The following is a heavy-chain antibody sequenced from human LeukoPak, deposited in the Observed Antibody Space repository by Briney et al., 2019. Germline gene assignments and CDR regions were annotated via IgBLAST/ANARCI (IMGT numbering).Heavy chain of an antibody. Sequence: ASVKVPCKASGYTFTGYYMHWVRQAPGQGLEWMGRINPSGGSTSYAQKFQGRVTMTRDTSTSTVYMELSSLRSEDTAVYYCARDHYYDSSGYYRVQGPADYWGQGTLVTVSS. V-gene: IGHV1-46*01. J-gene: IGHJ4*02. CDR1: GYTFTGYY. D-gene: IGHD3-22*01. CDR2: INPSGGST. CDR3: ARDHYYDSSGYYRVQGPADY.